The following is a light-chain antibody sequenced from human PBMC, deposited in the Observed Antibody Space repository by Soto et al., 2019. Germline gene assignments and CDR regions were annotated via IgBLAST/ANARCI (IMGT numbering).Light chain of an antibody. Sequence: EMVLTQSPGTLSLSPGERATLSCRASQSVTSSYLAWYQHKPGQAPRLLIYGASSRATGIPDRFSGSGSGKHFTLANSRLEPEDFAMYYCQEYGSSPRTFGQGTKVEIK. J-gene: IGKJ1*01. V-gene: IGKV3-20*01. CDR1: QSVTSSY. CDR3: QEYGSSPRT. CDR2: GAS.